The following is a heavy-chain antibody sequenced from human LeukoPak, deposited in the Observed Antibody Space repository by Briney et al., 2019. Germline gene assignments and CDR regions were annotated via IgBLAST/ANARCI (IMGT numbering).Heavy chain of an antibody. CDR2: IDPSDSYT. CDR3: ARPRDGYIADAFDI. CDR1: GYSFTSYW. D-gene: IGHD5-24*01. V-gene: IGHV5-10-1*01. Sequence: GESLKISCKGSGYSFTSYWISWVSQMPGKGLEWMGRIDPSDSYTNYSPSFQGHVTISADKSISTAYLQWSSLKASDTAMYYCARPRDGYIADAFDIWGQGTMVTVSS. J-gene: IGHJ3*02.